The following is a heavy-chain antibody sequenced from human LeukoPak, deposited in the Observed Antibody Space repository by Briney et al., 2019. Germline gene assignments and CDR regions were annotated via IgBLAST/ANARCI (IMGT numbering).Heavy chain of an antibody. J-gene: IGHJ6*03. V-gene: IGHV1-18*01. CDR1: GYTFLSHG. CDR3: ARSQAVVSSSLYYYYMDV. D-gene: IGHD2-2*01. CDR2: TSANNRNT. Sequence: ASVKVSCKASGYTFLSHGFSWVRQAPAQGLEWMGWTSANNRNTNYAQRLQGRVTMTTDTSTNTAYMELRTLRSDDTAVYYCARSQAVVSSSLYYYYMDVWGKGTTIIVSS.